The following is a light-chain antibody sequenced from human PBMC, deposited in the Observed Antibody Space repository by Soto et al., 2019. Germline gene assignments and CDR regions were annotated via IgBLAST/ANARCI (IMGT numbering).Light chain of an antibody. Sequence: ENVLTQSPGTLSLSPGERATLYCRASQRVSSNYLAWYQQKPGQAPRLLIYGASSRATGIPDRFSGSGSGTDFTLTISRLEPEDFAVYYCQQYGISPSTFGQGTKVDI. CDR2: GAS. CDR3: QQYGISPST. V-gene: IGKV3-20*01. CDR1: QRVSSNY. J-gene: IGKJ1*01.